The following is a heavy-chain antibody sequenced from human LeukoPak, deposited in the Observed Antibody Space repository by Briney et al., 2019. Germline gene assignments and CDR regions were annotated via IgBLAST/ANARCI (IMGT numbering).Heavy chain of an antibody. J-gene: IGHJ3*02. Sequence: GASVKVSCKASGGTFSSYAISWVRQAPGQGLEWMGGIIPIFGTANYAQKFQGRVTITADESTSAAYMELSSLRSEDTAVYYCARDRGGCSSGLCAPDAFDIWSQGTMVTVSS. D-gene: IGHD3-22*01. V-gene: IGHV1-69*13. CDR1: GGTFSSYA. CDR2: IIPIFGTA. CDR3: ARDRGGCSSGLCAPDAFDI.